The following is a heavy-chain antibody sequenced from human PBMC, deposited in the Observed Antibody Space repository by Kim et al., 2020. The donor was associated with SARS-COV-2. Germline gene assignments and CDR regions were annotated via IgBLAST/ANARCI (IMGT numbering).Heavy chain of an antibody. CDR1: GGTFSSYA. Sequence: SVKVSCKASGGTFSSYAISWVRQAPGQGLEWMGRIIPILGIANYAQKFQGRVTITADKSTSTAYMELSSLRSEDTAVYYCARDRGGGYSSSEGDFDYWGQGTLVTVSS. CDR2: IIPILGIA. D-gene: IGHD6-6*01. V-gene: IGHV1-69*04. J-gene: IGHJ4*02. CDR3: ARDRGGGYSSSEGDFDY.